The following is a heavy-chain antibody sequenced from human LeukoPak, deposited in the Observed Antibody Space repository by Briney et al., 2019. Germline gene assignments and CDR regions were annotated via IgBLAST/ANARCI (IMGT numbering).Heavy chain of an antibody. CDR3: ARLDTAMVSVDY. CDR2: IYYSGST. J-gene: IGHJ4*02. V-gene: IGHV4-59*01. Sequence: PSETLSLTGTGSGGSISSYYWSWIRQPPGKGLEWIGYIYYSGSTNYNPSLKSRVTISVDTSKNQFSLKLSSVTAADTAVYYCARLDTAMVSVDYWGQGTLVTVSS. CDR1: GGSISSYY. D-gene: IGHD5-18*01.